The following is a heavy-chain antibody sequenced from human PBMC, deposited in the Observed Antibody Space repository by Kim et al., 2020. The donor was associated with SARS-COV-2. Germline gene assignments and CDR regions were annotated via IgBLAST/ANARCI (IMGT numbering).Heavy chain of an antibody. CDR3: ASAPTFRYFDL. CDR2: IYYRGST. J-gene: IGHJ2*01. V-gene: IGHV4-59*01. Sequence: SETLSLTCTVSGGSIGTYYWSWIRQPPGKGLEWIGYIYYRGSTSYNPSLKSRVTISVDTSKNQFSLRLSSVTAADTAVYYCASAPTFRYFDLWGRGTLVTVSS. CDR1: GGSIGTYY.